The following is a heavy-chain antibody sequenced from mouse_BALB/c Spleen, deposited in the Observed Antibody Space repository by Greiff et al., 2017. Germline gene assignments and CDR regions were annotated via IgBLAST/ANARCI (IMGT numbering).Heavy chain of an antibody. CDR2: ISSGSSTI. CDR3: ARSDYGSWYFDV. D-gene: IGHD1-1*01. J-gene: IGHJ1*01. CDR1: GFTFSSFG. V-gene: IGHV5-17*02. Sequence: EVQRVESGGGLVQPGGSRKLSCAASGFTFSSFGMHWVRQAPEKGLEWVAYISSGSSTIYYADTVKGRFTISRDNPKNTLFLQMTSLRSEDTAMYYCARSDYGSWYFDVWGAGTTVTVSS.